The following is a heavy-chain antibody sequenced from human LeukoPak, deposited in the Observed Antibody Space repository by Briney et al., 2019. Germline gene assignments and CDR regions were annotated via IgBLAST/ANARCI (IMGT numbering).Heavy chain of an antibody. V-gene: IGHV3-48*03. J-gene: IGHJ1*01. CDR1: GFTFRSYE. CDR3: ARGAHYYDSSGYFYFQH. Sequence: GGSLRLSCAASGFTFRSYEMNWVGQAPGEGLECLSYISSSGSTIYYADSVKGRFTISRDNAKTSLYLQMNSLRAEDTAVYYCARGAHYYDSSGYFYFQHWGQGTLVTVSS. D-gene: IGHD3-22*01. CDR2: ISSSGSTI.